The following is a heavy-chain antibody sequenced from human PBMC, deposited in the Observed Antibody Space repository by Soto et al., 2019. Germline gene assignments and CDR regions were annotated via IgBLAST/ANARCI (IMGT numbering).Heavy chain of an antibody. D-gene: IGHD6-13*01. CDR1: GYTFTSYG. V-gene: IGHV1-18*01. J-gene: IGHJ6*02. CDR3: ARDSGIVAAGNCSYYGMDV. CDR2: ISAYNGNT. Sequence: ASVKVSCKASGYTFTSYGISWVRQAPGQGLEWMGWISAYNGNTNYAQKLQGRVTMTTDTSTSTAYMELRSLRSDDTAVYYCARDSGIVAAGNCSYYGMDVSGQGSTVTVSS.